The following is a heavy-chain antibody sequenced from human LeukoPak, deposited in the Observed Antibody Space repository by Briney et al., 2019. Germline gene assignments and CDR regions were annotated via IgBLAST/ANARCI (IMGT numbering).Heavy chain of an antibody. CDR1: GYTFTGYY. V-gene: IGHV1-2*02. CDR3: PREPLVAASATFDY. Sequence: ASVKVSCQASGYTFTGYYMHWVRQAPGQGLEWMGWINPNSCGTNYAQKFQGRVTMNMDTSVSTAYMEPSRLSSDHAAGYYFPREPLVAASATFDYWGQGTLVTVSS. CDR2: INPNSCGT. D-gene: IGHD2-15*01. J-gene: IGHJ4*02.